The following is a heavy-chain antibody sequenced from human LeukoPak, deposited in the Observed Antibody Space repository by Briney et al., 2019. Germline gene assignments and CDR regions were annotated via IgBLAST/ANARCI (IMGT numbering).Heavy chain of an antibody. J-gene: IGHJ3*02. Sequence: SETLSLTCTVSGGSISSSYYYWGWIRQPPGKGLEWIGSICYSGSTYYNPSLRSRVTISVDTSKNQFSLKLSSVTAADTAVYYCARHLIAVAGTGSVFDIWGQGTTVTVSS. D-gene: IGHD6-19*01. V-gene: IGHV4-39*01. CDR3: ARHLIAVAGTGSVFDI. CDR2: ICYSGST. CDR1: GGSISSSYYY.